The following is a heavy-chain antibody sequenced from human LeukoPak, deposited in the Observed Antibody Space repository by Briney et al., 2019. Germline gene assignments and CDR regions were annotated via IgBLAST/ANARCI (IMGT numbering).Heavy chain of an antibody. CDR2: AYDSTTV. Sequence: SVTLSFTSTVSAGSSSYMHWGWLPQRPGRGLEWIGIAYDSTTVKSNPFLKSLATISLATSKNQVSLRLTSVTAADTAVYFCARWATLIRGNLLHDDDVFDVWGPGTMVTVSS. D-gene: IGHD3-10*01. CDR1: AGSSSYMH. J-gene: IGHJ3*01. CDR3: ARWATLIRGNLLHDDDVFDV. V-gene: IGHV4-39*07.